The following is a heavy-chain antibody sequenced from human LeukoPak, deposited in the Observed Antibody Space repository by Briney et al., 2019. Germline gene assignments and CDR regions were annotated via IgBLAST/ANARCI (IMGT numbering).Heavy chain of an antibody. CDR2: ISSSGDTI. J-gene: IGHJ4*02. CDR3: ARVVHYGSGPAVG. Sequence: GGSLRLSCVASGFPFSDYYMSWIRQAPGRGLEWVSYISSSGDTIYYADSVKGRFTISRDNAKNSVHLQMSSLRAEDTAVYYCARVVHYGSGPAVGWGQGTLVTVSS. CDR1: GFPFSDYY. V-gene: IGHV3-11*01. D-gene: IGHD3-10*01.